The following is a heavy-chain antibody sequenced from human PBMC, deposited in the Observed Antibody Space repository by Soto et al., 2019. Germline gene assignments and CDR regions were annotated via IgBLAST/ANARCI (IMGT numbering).Heavy chain of an antibody. Sequence: VGSLRLSCSASGFTFSSYAMHWVRQAPGKGLEYVSAISSNGGSTYYADSVKGRFTISRDNSKNTLYLQMSSLRAEDTAVYYCVKDHSSTSRTRFYYYYGMDVWGQGTTVTVSS. D-gene: IGHD2-2*01. CDR2: ISSNGGST. CDR1: GFTFSSYA. J-gene: IGHJ6*02. CDR3: VKDHSSTSRTRFYYYYGMDV. V-gene: IGHV3-64D*06.